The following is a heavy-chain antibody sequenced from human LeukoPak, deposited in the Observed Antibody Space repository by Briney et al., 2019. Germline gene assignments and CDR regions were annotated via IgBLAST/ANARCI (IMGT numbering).Heavy chain of an antibody. V-gene: IGHV1-2*06. CDR1: GYTFTDYY. D-gene: IGHD2-8*01. CDR3: ARGPIVLMVYAIPHFDY. Sequence: ASVKVSCKASGYTFTDYYMHWVRQAPGQGLEWMGRISPKSGGTNYAQKFQGRVTMTRDTSITTAYMELSRLRSDDTAVYYCARGPIVLMVYAIPHFDYWGQGTLVTVSS. CDR2: ISPKSGGT. J-gene: IGHJ4*02.